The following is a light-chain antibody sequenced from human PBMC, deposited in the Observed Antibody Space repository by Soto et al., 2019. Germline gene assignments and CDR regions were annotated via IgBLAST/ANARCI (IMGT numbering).Light chain of an antibody. J-gene: IGLJ3*02. Sequence: QSALTQPASVSGSPGQSITICCSGSSSDVEANKLVSWYQQHPGTAPRLLIYEDIRRPSGISSRFSGSKSGNTASLTISGLRAEDEAAYHCCSYVDHRKFVFGGGTKLTVL. CDR1: SSDVEANKL. CDR3: CSYVDHRKFV. CDR2: EDI. V-gene: IGLV2-23*01.